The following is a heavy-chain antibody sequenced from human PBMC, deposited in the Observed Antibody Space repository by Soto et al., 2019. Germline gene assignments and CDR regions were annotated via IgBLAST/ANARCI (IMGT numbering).Heavy chain of an antibody. J-gene: IGHJ5*02. V-gene: IGHV4-4*07. D-gene: IGHD1-1*01. CDR2: IYATGTT. CDR3: VRDGTKTLRDWFDP. CDR1: GASISCFY. Sequence: TSETLSLTCTVSGASISCFYWSWIRKSAGKGLEWIGRIYATGTTDYNPSLKSRVMMLVDTSKKQFSLKLRSVTAADTAVYYCVRDGTKTLRDWFDPWGQGISVTVSS.